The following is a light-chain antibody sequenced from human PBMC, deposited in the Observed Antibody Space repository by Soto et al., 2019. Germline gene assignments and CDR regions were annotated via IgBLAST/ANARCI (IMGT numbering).Light chain of an antibody. CDR1: SSDIGGYNY. V-gene: IGLV2-14*01. CDR3: SSYKTSSTVVV. CDR2: GVS. Sequence: QSVLTQPASVSGSPGQSITISCTGTSSDIGGYNYVSWCQQYPGKAPKLMIFGVSDRPSGVSNRFSGSKSGTTASLTISGLQAEDEADYYCSSYKTSSTVVVFGGGTKLTVL. J-gene: IGLJ2*01.